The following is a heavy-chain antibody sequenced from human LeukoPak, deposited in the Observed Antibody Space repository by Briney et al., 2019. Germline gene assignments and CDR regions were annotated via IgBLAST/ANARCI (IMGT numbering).Heavy chain of an antibody. CDR2: ISDTGSAT. Sequence: GGSLRLSCAASGFTYSTYAVSWVRQAPGKGLDWVSAISDTGSATYYADSVRGRFTISRDNSINTVYLQMNSLRAEDTAVYHCARYDFILISYFDLWGRGALVTVSS. V-gene: IGHV3-23*01. CDR3: ARYDFILISYFDL. J-gene: IGHJ2*01. CDR1: GFTYSTYA. D-gene: IGHD3-3*01.